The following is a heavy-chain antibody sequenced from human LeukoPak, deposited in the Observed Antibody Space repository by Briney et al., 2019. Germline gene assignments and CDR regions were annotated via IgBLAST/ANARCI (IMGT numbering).Heavy chain of an antibody. CDR2: IYYSGST. CDR3: ARGRGSYYPA. V-gene: IGHV4-31*03. D-gene: IGHD1-26*01. CDR1: GGSISSGGYY. Sequence: SETLSLTCTVSGGSISSGGYYWSWIRQHPGKGLEWIGYIYYSGSTYYNPSLKSRVTISVDTSKNQFSLKLSSVTAADTAVYYCARGRGSYYPAWGQGTLVTVSS. J-gene: IGHJ5*02.